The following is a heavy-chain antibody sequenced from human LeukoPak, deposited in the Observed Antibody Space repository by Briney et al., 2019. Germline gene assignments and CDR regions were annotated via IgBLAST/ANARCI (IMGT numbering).Heavy chain of an antibody. CDR3: ARVWPIYGYNLLISRDGTSNWFDP. Sequence: SVKLSCKASGGTFSSYAISWVRQAPGQGLEWMGRIIPILGIANYAQKFQGRVTITADKSTSTAYMELSSLRSEDTAVYYCARVWPIYGYNLLISRDGTSNWFDPWGQGTLVTVSS. V-gene: IGHV1-69*04. CDR1: GGTFSSYA. CDR2: IIPILGIA. D-gene: IGHD5-12*01. J-gene: IGHJ5*02.